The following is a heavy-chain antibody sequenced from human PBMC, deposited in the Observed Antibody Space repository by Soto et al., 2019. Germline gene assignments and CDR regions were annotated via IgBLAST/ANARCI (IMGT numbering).Heavy chain of an antibody. V-gene: IGHV4-30-4*01. D-gene: IGHD3-22*01. CDR1: GGSISSGDYY. CDR2: IYYSGST. CDR3: ARYYYDSRGGAFDI. J-gene: IGHJ3*02. Sequence: SETLSLTCTVSGGSISSGDYYWSWIRQPPGKGLEWIGYIYYSGSTYYNPSLKSRVTISVDTSKNQFSLKLSSVTAADTAVYYCARYYYDSRGGAFDIWGQGTMVTVSS.